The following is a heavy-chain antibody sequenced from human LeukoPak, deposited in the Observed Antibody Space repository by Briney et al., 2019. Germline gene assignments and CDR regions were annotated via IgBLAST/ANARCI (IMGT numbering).Heavy chain of an antibody. CDR1: GGSISSSNYY. D-gene: IGHD6-19*01. CDR3: ARHASVDGNWPRPLDY. CDR2: IYYSGST. V-gene: IGHV4-39*01. J-gene: IGHJ4*02. Sequence: SGALSLTCTVSGGSISSSNYYWGWIRQPPGKGLEWIGNIYYSGSTYYKPSLKTRVTISVDTSKNQFSLKLTSVTAADTAVYYCARHASVDGNWPRPLDYWGQGSLVTVSS.